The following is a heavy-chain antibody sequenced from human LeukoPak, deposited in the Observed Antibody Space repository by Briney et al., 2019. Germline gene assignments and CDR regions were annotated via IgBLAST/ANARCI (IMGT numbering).Heavy chain of an antibody. CDR3: ARLRDVGGNPHPFNV. J-gene: IGHJ3*01. CDR2: ITSTGRYI. D-gene: IGHD4-23*01. Sequence: GGSLRLSCAASGFNFIDYTMNWVRQAPGKGLEWVSSITSTGRYIFYADSLKGRFTISRDNAKKSLYLQMNSLRAEDTAVYYCARLRDVGGNPHPFNVWGQGTTVTVSS. V-gene: IGHV3-21*01. CDR1: GFNFIDYT.